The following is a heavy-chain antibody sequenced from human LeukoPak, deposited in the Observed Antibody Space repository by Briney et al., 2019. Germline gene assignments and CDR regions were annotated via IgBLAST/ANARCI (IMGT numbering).Heavy chain of an antibody. CDR1: GCTFSSYA. D-gene: IGHD3-10*01. J-gene: IGHJ3*02. CDR2: IIPIFGTA. V-gene: IGHV1-69*05. CDR3: ARAVRRVTDAFDI. Sequence: SVKVSCKASGCTFSSYAISWVRQAPGQGLEWMGGIIPIFGTASYAQKFQGRVTITTNESTSTAYMELSSLRSEDTAVYYCARAVRRVTDAFDIWGQGTMVTVSS.